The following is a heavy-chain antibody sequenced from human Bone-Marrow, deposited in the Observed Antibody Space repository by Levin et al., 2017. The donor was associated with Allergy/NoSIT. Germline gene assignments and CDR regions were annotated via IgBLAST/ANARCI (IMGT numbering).Heavy chain of an antibody. CDR3: ARDRLGYDLSRGYYYYAMDV. CDR2: ITSAGDI. J-gene: IGHJ6*02. V-gene: IGHV3-13*01. D-gene: IGHD3-3*01. Sequence: QAGGSLRLSCAASDFSFRTYDMHWVRQVTGKGLEWVSTITSAGDIFYVDSVKGRFTISRESARASLYLQMNSLRAGDTGVYYCARDRLGYDLSRGYYYYAMDVWGQGTTVTVSS. CDR1: DFSFRTYD.